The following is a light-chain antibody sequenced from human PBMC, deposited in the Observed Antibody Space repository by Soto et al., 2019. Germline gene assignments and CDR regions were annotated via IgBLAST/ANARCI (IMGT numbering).Light chain of an antibody. CDR1: RMVSSY. CDR2: DAS. V-gene: IGKV3-11*01. CDR3: QQRSN. J-gene: IGKJ4*01. Sequence: EIVLTQSPAPWPLLQGERPTLSCRASRMVSSYLPRYQQKPGQAPRLLIYDASNRATAIPARFSGSGSGTDFTLTISSLEPEDFAVYYCQQRSNFGGGTKVEIK.